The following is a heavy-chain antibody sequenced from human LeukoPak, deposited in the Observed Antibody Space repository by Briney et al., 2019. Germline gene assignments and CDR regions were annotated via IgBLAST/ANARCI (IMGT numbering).Heavy chain of an antibody. CDR1: GFTFSSYA. Sequence: GGSLRLSCAASGFTFSSYAMSWVRQAPGKGLEWVSAISGSGGSTYYADSVKVRFTISSENSKNTLYMQMNSLRAEDTAVYYCAKDRVSVYYYDSSGYYYFDYWGQGTLVAVSS. D-gene: IGHD3-22*01. CDR2: ISGSGGST. V-gene: IGHV3-23*01. J-gene: IGHJ4*02. CDR3: AKDRVSVYYYDSSGYYYFDY.